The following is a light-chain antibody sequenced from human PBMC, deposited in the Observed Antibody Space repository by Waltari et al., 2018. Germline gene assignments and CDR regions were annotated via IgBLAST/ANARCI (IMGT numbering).Light chain of an antibody. CDR3: QHYVRLPAT. J-gene: IGKJ1*01. V-gene: IGKV3D-11*01. CDR2: GAS. CDR1: QVVSSS. Sequence: IVLTHSRALFFFSRGKSTPPSSRSHQVVSSSLAWYQQKPGQAPKLLIYGASNRATGIPDRFSGSGSGTDFTLTISSLEPEDFAIYYCQHYVRLPATFGQGTKVEIK.